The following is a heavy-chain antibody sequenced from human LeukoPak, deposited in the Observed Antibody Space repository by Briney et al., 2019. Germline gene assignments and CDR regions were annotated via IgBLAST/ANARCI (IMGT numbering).Heavy chain of an antibody. V-gene: IGHV6-1*01. CDR1: GDSVSSNSVT. J-gene: IGHJ5*02. CDR2: KYYRTTWYN. Sequence: SQTLPLTCAISGDSVSSNSVTWNWIRRSPSRGLEWLGRKYYRTTWYNDYAVSVRGRITVNPDTSKYQFSLHLNSVTPEDTAVYYCARRLTQYDCFDPWGQGILVTVSS. D-gene: IGHD2-2*01. CDR3: ARRLTQYDCFDP.